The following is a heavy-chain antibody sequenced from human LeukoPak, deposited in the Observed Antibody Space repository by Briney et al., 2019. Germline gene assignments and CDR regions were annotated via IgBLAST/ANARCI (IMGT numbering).Heavy chain of an antibody. CDR3: GKHDSSSYY. CDR1: GFIFSIYG. CDR2: LRSDGTDH. V-gene: IGHV3-30*02. D-gene: IGHD3-22*01. J-gene: IGHJ4*02. Sequence: GGSLRLSCAASGFIFSIYGMHWVRQAPGKGLEWVAFLRSDGTDHHSADSVQGRFTISRDNSKSTLFLQMNSLRAEGTAVYYCGKHDSSSYYWGQGTLVTVSS.